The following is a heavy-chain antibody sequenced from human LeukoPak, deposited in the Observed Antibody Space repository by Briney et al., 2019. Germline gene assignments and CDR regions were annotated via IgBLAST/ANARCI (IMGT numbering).Heavy chain of an antibody. CDR1: GFTVSDNY. V-gene: IGHV3-23*01. CDR2: ISGGSAST. J-gene: IGHJ4*02. CDR3: AKGTYSAYNSGCAY. D-gene: IGHD5-12*01. Sequence: GGSLRLSCAAFGFTVSDNYMNSVRRSPGKGLEWVSSISGGSASTFYADSVEGGYTIPRDNSSNTPYLQRNSLRAEDTALYYCAKGTYSAYNSGCAYWGQGTLVTVSS.